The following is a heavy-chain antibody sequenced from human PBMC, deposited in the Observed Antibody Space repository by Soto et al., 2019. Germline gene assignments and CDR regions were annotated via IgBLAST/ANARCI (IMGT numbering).Heavy chain of an antibody. V-gene: IGHV1-2*04. J-gene: IGHJ6*03. Sequence: QVQLVQSGAEVRKPGASVTVSCRSSGDSFNDYYIHWVRQAPGPGFEWMGWINPNGGVTKYAQKFQGWVSMTRDTSIRTVYMQLSRLRSDDTAVDYCARESGGATATLDYYYFYMDVWGTGTTVTVSS. CDR2: INPNGGVT. D-gene: IGHD5-12*01. CDR3: ARESGGATATLDYYYFYMDV. CDR1: GDSFNDYY.